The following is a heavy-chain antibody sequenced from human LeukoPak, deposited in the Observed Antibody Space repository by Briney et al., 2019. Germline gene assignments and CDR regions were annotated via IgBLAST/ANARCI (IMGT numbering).Heavy chain of an antibody. J-gene: IGHJ6*03. CDR2: INSDGSST. CDR1: GFTFSSYW. D-gene: IGHD1-26*01. CDR3: ARGQELLLSYYYYMGV. V-gene: IGHV3-74*01. Sequence: GGSLRLSCAASGFTFSSYWMHWVRQAPGKGLVWVSRINSDGSSTSYADSVKGRFTISRDNAKNTLYLQTNSLRAEDTAVYYCARGQELLLSYYYYMGVWGKGTTVTISS.